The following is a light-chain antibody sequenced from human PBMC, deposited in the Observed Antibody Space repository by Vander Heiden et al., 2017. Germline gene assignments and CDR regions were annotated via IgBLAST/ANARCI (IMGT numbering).Light chain of an antibody. J-gene: IGKJ2*01. CDR3: QQTDRTPFT. CDR1: QTISRH. Sequence: DIQMTHFPSSLSASVGDRVTITCRSSQTISRHVNWYQQRAGKAPSLLIYAASNLQSGVPSRFSDSGIGADFTLTINALQPEDVAIYYCQQTDRTPFTFGQGTKMEI. V-gene: IGKV1-39*01. CDR2: AAS.